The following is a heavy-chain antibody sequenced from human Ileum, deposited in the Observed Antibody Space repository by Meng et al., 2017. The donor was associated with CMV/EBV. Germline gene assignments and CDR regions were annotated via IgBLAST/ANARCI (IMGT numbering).Heavy chain of an antibody. V-gene: IGHV3-74*01. Sequence: EVQLVESGGGFVQPGGSLRLSCAVSGFTFSRYWMHWVRQAPGKGLVWVSRINTDGSSTDYADSVRVRFTISRYNAENTLYLQMNTLTAEDTAVYYCASDVGGADSDWGQGTLVTVSS. CDR2: INTDGSST. D-gene: IGHD2-21*02. J-gene: IGHJ1*01. CDR3: ASDVGGADSD. CDR1: GFTFSRYW.